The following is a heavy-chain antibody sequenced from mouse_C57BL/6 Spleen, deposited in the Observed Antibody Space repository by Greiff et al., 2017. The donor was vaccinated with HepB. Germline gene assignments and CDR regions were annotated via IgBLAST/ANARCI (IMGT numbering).Heavy chain of an antibody. Sequence: QVQLQQSGPGLVQPSQSLSITCTVSGFSLTSYGVHWVRQSPGKGLEWLGVIWSGGSTDYNAAFISRLSISKDNSKSQVFFKMNSLQADDTAIYYCARSFITTVVASPYAMDYWGQGTSVTVSS. CDR2: IWSGGST. CDR3: ARSFITTVVASPYAMDY. J-gene: IGHJ4*01. CDR1: GFSLTSYG. D-gene: IGHD1-1*01. V-gene: IGHV2-2*01.